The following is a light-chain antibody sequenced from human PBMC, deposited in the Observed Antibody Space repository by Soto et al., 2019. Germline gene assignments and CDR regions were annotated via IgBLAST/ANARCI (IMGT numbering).Light chain of an antibody. V-gene: IGLV2-14*03. CDR3: SSYTTSSTRV. CDR2: EVR. Sequence: QSVLTQPASVSGSPGQSITISCTGTSSDVGANDFVSWNQKHPKKAPKLMIYEVRNRPLGVSNRFSGSKSVNTATLTISVLQAEDEADYYCSSYTTSSTRVFGTGTKVTVL. J-gene: IGLJ1*01. CDR1: SSDVGANDF.